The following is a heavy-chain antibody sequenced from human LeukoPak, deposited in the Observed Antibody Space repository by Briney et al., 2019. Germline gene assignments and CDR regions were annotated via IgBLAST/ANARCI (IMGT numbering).Heavy chain of an antibody. V-gene: IGHV3-23*01. CDR3: AKVRRSSWDYFDY. J-gene: IGHJ4*02. CDR2: ISGSGGST. D-gene: IGHD6-13*01. CDR1: GFTFSSYA. Sequence: PSGGSLRLSCAASGFTFSSYAMSWVRQAPVKGLEWVSAISGSGGSTYYADSVKGRFTISRDNSKNTLYLQMNSLRAEDTAVYYCAKVRRSSWDYFDYWGQGTLVTVSS.